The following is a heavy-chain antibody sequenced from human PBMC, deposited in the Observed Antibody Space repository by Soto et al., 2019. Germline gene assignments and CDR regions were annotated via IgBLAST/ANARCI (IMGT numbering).Heavy chain of an antibody. CDR2: ISYDGSNK. J-gene: IGHJ4*02. CDR1: GFTFSSYG. CDR3: AKWHSSGYGYFDY. V-gene: IGHV3-30*18. Sequence: QVQLVESGGGVVQPGRSLRLSCAASGFTFSSYGMHWVRQAPGKGRGWVAVISYDGSNKYYADSVKGRFTISRDNSKNTLYLQMNSLRAEDTAVYYCAKWHSSGYGYFDYWGQGTLVTVSS. D-gene: IGHD3-22*01.